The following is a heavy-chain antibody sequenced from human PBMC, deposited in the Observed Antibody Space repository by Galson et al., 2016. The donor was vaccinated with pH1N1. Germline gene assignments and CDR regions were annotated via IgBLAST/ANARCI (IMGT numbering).Heavy chain of an antibody. CDR2: ISSSGSAI. CDR3: ARETSGHAPRPYGAFGL. CDR1: DFTFSSYE. J-gene: IGHJ3*01. Sequence: SLRLSCAASDFTFSSYEMSWVRQAPGKGLEWVAYISSSGSAIYYADSVEGRFTISRENAGNSLFLQMSSLRAEDTAGYYCARETSGHAPRPYGAFGLWGQGAMVTGSS. D-gene: IGHD4-17*01. V-gene: IGHV3-48*03.